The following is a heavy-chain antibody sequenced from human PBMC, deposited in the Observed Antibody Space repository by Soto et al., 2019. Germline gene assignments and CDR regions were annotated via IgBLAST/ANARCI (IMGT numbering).Heavy chain of an antibody. CDR1: GFTFSSDG. Sequence: QVQLVESGGGVVQPGRSLRLSCAASGFTFSSDGMHWVRQAPGKGLEWVAVISYNGEDEDYADSVKGRFTISRDNSKNTLYLHMNNLRPEDTAVYYCAKAVQLWLNDAFDAWGRGTMITVSA. CDR3: AKAVQLWLNDAFDA. J-gene: IGHJ3*01. V-gene: IGHV3-30*18. D-gene: IGHD5-18*01. CDR2: ISYNGEDE.